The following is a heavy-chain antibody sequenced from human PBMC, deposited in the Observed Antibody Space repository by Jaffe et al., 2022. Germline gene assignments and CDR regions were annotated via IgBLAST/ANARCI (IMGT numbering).Heavy chain of an antibody. CDR3: ARVDGDYGSWYFDL. D-gene: IGHD4-17*01. Sequence: QVQLQESGPGLVKPSETLSLTCAVSGYSISSGYYWGWIRQPPGKGLEWIGSIYHSGSTYYNPSLKSRVTISVDTSKNQFSLKLSSVTAADTAVYYCARVDGDYGSWYFDLWGRGTLVTVSS. J-gene: IGHJ2*01. V-gene: IGHV4-38-2*01. CDR1: GYSISSGYY. CDR2: IYHSGST.